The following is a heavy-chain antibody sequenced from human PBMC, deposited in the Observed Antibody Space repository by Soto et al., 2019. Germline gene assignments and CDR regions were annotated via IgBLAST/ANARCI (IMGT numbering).Heavy chain of an antibody. J-gene: IGHJ5*02. CDR2: IGGGGIST. Sequence: VQLLESGGGLVQPGGSLTLSCAASGFTFSNYAMRWFRQAPGKGLEWVSAIGGGGISTYDADSVRGRFTISRDNSRNTLYLRMNRLRAEDTAVYYCARDAMSMVRGTNNGFDPWGQGTLVTVSS. CDR1: GFTFSNYA. V-gene: IGHV3-23*01. D-gene: IGHD3-10*01. CDR3: ARDAMSMVRGTNNGFDP.